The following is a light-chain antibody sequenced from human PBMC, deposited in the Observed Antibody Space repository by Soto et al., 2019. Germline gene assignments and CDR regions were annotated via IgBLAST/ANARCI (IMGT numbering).Light chain of an antibody. V-gene: IGKV3-20*01. Sequence: MGVTQSPGTLSLSPGDRATLSCRASQSVSNDYVAWVQQKPGQTPRLLIYSVSSRATGITDRFSGSGSGTDFTLTISRLEPEDFATYYCQQYNSYPWTFGQGTKVDIK. CDR2: SVS. CDR1: QSVSNDY. CDR3: QQYNSYPWT. J-gene: IGKJ1*01.